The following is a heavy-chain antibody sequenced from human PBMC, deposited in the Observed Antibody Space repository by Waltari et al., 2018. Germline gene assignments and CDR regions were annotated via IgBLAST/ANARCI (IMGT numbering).Heavy chain of an antibody. J-gene: IGHJ5*02. CDR1: GGSISSGSYY. D-gene: IGHD3-3*01. CDR2: ISYSGTT. V-gene: IGHV4-39*07. CDR3: ARYYGNGEGWLDP. Sequence: QLQLQESGPGLVKPSETLSLTCTVSGGSISSGSYYWGWIRHPPGKGLESIGYISYSGTTYYNLSLKSRVTMSVDTSRDQYSLSLRSVAAADTAVYYCARYYGNGEGWLDPWGQGTLVTVSS.